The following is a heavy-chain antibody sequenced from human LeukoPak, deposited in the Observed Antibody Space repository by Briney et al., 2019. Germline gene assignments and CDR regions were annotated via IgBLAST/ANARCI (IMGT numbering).Heavy chain of an antibody. CDR1: GSTFTGYY. Sequence: VKVSCKASGSTFTGYYMHWVRQAPGQGLEWMGWINPNSGGTNYAQKFQGRVTMTRDTSISTAYMELSRLRSDDTAVYYCARERPGSYDSSGVGFDPWGQGTLATVSS. CDR3: ARERPGSYDSSGVGFDP. D-gene: IGHD3-22*01. CDR2: INPNSGGT. J-gene: IGHJ5*02. V-gene: IGHV1-2*02.